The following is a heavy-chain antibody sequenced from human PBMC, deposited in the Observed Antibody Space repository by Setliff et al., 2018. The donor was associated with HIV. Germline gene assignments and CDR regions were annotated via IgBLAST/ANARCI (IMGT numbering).Heavy chain of an antibody. J-gene: IGHJ3*01. CDR2: IEPSSGGT. Sequence: GASVKVSCKASGYTFTAYYIHWVRQAPGHELQLMGRIEPSSGGTNYIQKFQGRVTITRDTSIYTVYMELTGLTSDDTAVYYCARQDHSAVSTGSLYAFDVWGQGTMVTVSS. D-gene: IGHD3-22*01. V-gene: IGHV1-2*06. CDR3: ARQDHSAVSTGSLYAFDV. CDR1: GYTFTAYY.